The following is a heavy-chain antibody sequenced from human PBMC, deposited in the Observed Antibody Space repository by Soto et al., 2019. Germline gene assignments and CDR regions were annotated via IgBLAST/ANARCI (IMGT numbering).Heavy chain of an antibody. D-gene: IGHD3-10*01. CDR2: MNPNSGNT. CDR1: GYTFPSYD. CDR3: ARARRGGGALLWFGELLYWFDP. V-gene: IGHV1-8*01. Sequence: ASVKVSCKASGYTFPSYDINWVRQATGQGLEWMGWMNPNSGNTGYAQKFQGIVTMTRNTSISTAYMELSSLRSEDTAVYYSARARRGGGALLWFGELLYWFDPWGRG. J-gene: IGHJ5*02.